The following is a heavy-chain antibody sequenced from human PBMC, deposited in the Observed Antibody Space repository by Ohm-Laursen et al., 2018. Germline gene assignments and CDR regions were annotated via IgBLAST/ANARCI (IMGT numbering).Heavy chain of an antibody. V-gene: IGHV3-11*01. J-gene: IGHJ4*02. Sequence: SLRLSCAASGFTFSDYYMSWIRQAPGKGLEWVSYISSSGSTIYYADSVKGRFTISRDNAKNSLYLQMNSLRAEDTAVYYCAKGGYYDSSGYYYLYYFDYWGQGTLVTVSS. D-gene: IGHD3-22*01. CDR3: AKGGYYDSSGYYYLYYFDY. CDR2: ISSSGSTI. CDR1: GFTFSDYY.